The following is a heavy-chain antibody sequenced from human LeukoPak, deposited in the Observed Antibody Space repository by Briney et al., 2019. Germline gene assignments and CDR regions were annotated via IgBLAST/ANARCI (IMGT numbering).Heavy chain of an antibody. CDR2: INSDGSDT. J-gene: IGHJ4*02. D-gene: IGHD6-19*01. V-gene: IGHV3-74*03. CDR1: GFTFSNYW. CDR3: LSGSWYFDY. Sequence: PGGSLRLSCAVSGFTFSNYWMHWVRQAPGKGLVWVSRINSDGSDTTYADSVKGRFTISRDNAKNTLYLQVNSLRAEDTAVYYCLSGSWYFDYWGQGTLVTVSS.